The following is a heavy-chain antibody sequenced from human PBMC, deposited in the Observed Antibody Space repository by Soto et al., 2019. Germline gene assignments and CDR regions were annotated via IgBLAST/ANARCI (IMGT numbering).Heavy chain of an antibody. J-gene: IGHJ4*02. D-gene: IGHD3-10*01. CDR2: ISGSGGST. Sequence: PGGSLRLSCAASGFTFSSYAMSWVRQAPGKGLEWVSAISGSGGSTYYADSVKGRFTISRDNSKNTLYLQMNSLRAEDTAVYYCAKISPASVGTPKGVGSHYWGQGTLVTVSS. CDR1: GFTFSSYA. CDR3: AKISPASVGTPKGVGSHY. V-gene: IGHV3-23*01.